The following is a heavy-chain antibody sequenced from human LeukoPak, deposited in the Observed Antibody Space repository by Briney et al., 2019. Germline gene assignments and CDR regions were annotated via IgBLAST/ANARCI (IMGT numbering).Heavy chain of an antibody. Sequence: SETLTLTCTVSGGSISSSSYYWGWIRQPPGKGLEWIGSIYYSGSTYYNPSLKSRVTISVDTSKNRFSLKLSSVTAADTAVYYCAIIVVVVAATPGFDPWGQGTLVTVSS. CDR2: IYYSGST. CDR1: GGSISSSSYY. V-gene: IGHV4-39*01. D-gene: IGHD2-15*01. CDR3: AIIVVVVAATPGFDP. J-gene: IGHJ5*02.